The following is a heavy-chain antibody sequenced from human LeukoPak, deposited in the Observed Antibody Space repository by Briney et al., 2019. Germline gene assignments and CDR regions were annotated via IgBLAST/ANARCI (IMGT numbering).Heavy chain of an antibody. CDR2: ISAYNGNT. V-gene: IGHV1-18*01. CDR3: ARGAPDYVDLSCYYYCYMDV. Sequence: ASVKVSCKASGYTFTSYGISWVRQAPGQGLEWMGWISAYNGNTNYTQKLQGRVTVTTDTSTSTAYMELRSLRSDDTAVYYCARGAPDYVDLSCYYYCYMDVWGKGTTVTVSS. CDR1: GYTFTSYG. D-gene: IGHD4-17*01. J-gene: IGHJ6*03.